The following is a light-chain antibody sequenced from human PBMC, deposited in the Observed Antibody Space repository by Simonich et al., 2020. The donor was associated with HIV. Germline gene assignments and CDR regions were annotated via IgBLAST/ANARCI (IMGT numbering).Light chain of an antibody. CDR1: SSDVGGYNY. Sequence: QSALTQPPSASGSPGQSITISCTGTSSDVGGYNYVSWYQQHPVKAPKLMIYDVSKRPSGVSNRFSGSKSGNTASLAISGLQAEDEADYYCSSYTSTNSPVVFGGGTRLTVL. CDR3: SSYTSTNSPVV. CDR2: DVS. V-gene: IGLV2-14*03. J-gene: IGLJ3*02.